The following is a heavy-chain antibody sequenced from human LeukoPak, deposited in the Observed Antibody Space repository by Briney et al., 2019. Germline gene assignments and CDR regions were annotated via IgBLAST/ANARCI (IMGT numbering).Heavy chain of an antibody. CDR2: ISSSSSYI. V-gene: IGHV3-21*01. CDR3: ARDWAVAGQAFDY. J-gene: IGHJ4*02. CDR1: GFTFSSYS. D-gene: IGHD6-19*01. Sequence: GVSLRLSCAASGFTFSSYSMNWVRQAPGKGLEWVSSISSSSSYIYYADSVKGRFTISRDNAKNSLYLQMNSLRAEDTAVYYCARDWAVAGQAFDYWGQGTLVTVSS.